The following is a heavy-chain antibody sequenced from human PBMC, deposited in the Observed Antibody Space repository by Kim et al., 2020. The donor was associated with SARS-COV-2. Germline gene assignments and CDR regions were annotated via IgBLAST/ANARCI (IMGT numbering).Heavy chain of an antibody. CDR2: ISGGGGNT. CDR1: GFTFSNHA. Sequence: GGSLRLSCAASGFTFSNHAVNWVRQAPGKGLEWVSGISGGGGNTFYADSVKGRFTISRDNSKSTLYLQMNSLRVDDTAVYYCAKDRLTFPLKNAMDVWGQGTTVTVSS. V-gene: IGHV3-23*01. J-gene: IGHJ6*02. D-gene: IGHD3-9*01. CDR3: AKDRLTFPLKNAMDV.